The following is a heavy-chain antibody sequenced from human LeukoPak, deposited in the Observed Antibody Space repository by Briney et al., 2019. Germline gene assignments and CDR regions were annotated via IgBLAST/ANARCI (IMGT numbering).Heavy chain of an antibody. V-gene: IGHV3-30*02. J-gene: IGHJ4*02. CDR3: AKGRYYYGSAQGY. Sequence: GGSLRLSCAASGFTFSSYGMHWVRQAPGKGLEWVAFIRYDGSNKYYADSVKGRFTISRDNSKNTLCLQMNSLRAEDTAVYYCAKGRYYYGSAQGYWGQGTLVTVSS. CDR1: GFTFSSYG. D-gene: IGHD3-10*01. CDR2: IRYDGSNK.